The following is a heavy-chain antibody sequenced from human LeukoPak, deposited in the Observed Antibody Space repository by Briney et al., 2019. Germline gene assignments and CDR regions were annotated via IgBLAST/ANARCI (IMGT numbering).Heavy chain of an antibody. J-gene: IGHJ4*02. CDR1: GFTYTSYW. Sequence: GGSLSLSCEASGFTYTSYWMSWVRQSPRKGLEWVANIRQDGGEEYYLDSVKGRFTISRDNVKNSLYLQMNSLRAEDTAVYFCARDKIAGATKFDYWGQGTLVTVSS. CDR3: ARDKIAGATKFDY. CDR2: IRQDGGEE. D-gene: IGHD1-26*01. V-gene: IGHV3-7*01.